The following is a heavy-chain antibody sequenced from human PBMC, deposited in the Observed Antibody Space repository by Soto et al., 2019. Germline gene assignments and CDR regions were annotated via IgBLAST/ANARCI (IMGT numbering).Heavy chain of an antibody. D-gene: IGHD1-26*01. CDR3: ARQAGIYVGPTGAVDN. V-gene: IGHV4-39*01. Sequence: SEALALSCAVSGCSISSSSYYWGWIRQPPGKGLEWFGSIFYSGSTYHNPSLRSRVTISVDTSKNQFSLRLSSVTAADTAVYYCARQAGIYVGPTGAVDNWGQGTLVPVSS. CDR2: IFYSGST. CDR1: GCSISSSSYY. J-gene: IGHJ4*02.